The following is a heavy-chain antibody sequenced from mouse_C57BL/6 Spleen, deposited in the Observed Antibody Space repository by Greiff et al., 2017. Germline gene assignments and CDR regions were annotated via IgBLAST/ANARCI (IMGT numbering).Heavy chain of an antibody. CDR2: IHPNSGST. CDR1: GYTFTSYW. D-gene: IGHD1-1*01. V-gene: IGHV1-64*01. Sequence: QVQLQQPGAELVKPGASVKLSCKASGYTFTSYWMHWVKQRPGQGLEWIGMIHPNSGSTNYNEKFKSKATLTVDKSSSTAYMQLSSLTSEDSAVYYCARWATVVAPGFAYWGQGTLVTVSA. CDR3: ARWATVVAPGFAY. J-gene: IGHJ3*01.